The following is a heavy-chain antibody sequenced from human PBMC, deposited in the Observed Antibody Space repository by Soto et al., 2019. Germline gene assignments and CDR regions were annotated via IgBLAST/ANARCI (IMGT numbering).Heavy chain of an antibody. CDR2: IIPIFGTA. V-gene: IGHV1-69*13. CDR3: ASEAYRGGIHPYYGMDV. D-gene: IGHD1-26*01. J-gene: IGHJ6*02. CDR1: GGTFSSYA. Sequence: SVKVSCKASGGTFSSYAISWVRQAPGQGLEWMGGIIPIFGTANYAQKSQGRVTITADESTSTAYMELSSLRSEDTAVYYCASEAYRGGIHPYYGMDVWGQGTTVTVSS.